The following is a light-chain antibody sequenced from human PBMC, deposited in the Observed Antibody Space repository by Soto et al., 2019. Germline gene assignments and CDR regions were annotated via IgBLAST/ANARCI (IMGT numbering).Light chain of an antibody. CDR3: QQRSRWPRGT. J-gene: IGKJ2*02. CDR1: QNVGNN. Sequence: VLTQSPATLPLSPGESTTLSCRASQNVGNNLAWYQQKSGQAPRLLIYAASDRATGVPARFSGRMSGTDFTLTISSLEPDDFATYFCQQRSRWPRGTFGRGTKLE. V-gene: IGKV3-11*01. CDR2: AAS.